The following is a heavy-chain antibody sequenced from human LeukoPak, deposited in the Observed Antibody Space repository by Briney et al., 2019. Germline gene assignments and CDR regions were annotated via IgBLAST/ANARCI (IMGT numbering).Heavy chain of an antibody. CDR2: MSYDGNNK. Sequence: GGSLRLSCAASGFTFSSYAMHWVRQAPGKGLEWVAHMSYDGNNKYYGDSVKGRFTISRDNSKNTLYLQMNSLRAEDTAVYYCARDPTKRWLQNYFDDWGQGTLVTVSS. J-gene: IGHJ4*02. V-gene: IGHV3-30*04. CDR1: GFTFSSYA. D-gene: IGHD5-24*01. CDR3: ARDPTKRWLQNYFDD.